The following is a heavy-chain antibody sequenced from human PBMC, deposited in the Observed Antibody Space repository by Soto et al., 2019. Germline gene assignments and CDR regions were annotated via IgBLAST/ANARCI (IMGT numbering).Heavy chain of an antibody. J-gene: IGHJ5*01. CDR2: AWFDGSIE. V-gene: IGHV3-33*01. CDR1: GFTFSIYG. CDR3: ARDNHLGYCSGGSCYGLDS. Sequence: QVQLVESGGGVVQPGRSLRLSCAASGFTFSIYGMHWVRQAPGKGQEWVAIAWFDGSIEYYADSVKGRFTISRDNSKNTLYLQMNSLRAEDTAVYYCARDNHLGYCSGGSCYGLDSWGQGTLVTVSS. D-gene: IGHD2-15*01.